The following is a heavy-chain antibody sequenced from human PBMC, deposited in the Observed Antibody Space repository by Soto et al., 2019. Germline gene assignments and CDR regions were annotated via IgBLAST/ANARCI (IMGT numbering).Heavy chain of an antibody. CDR3: ARANPVYAVV. J-gene: IGHJ4*02. CDR1: GGSISSGGYS. CDR2: IYHSGST. D-gene: IGHD2-2*01. Sequence: QLQLQESGSGLVKPSQTLSLTCAVSGGSISSGGYSWSWIRQPPGKGLEWIGYIYHSGSTYYNPSLKSRVTTSVDRSKNQFSLTLSSVTAADTAVYYSARANPVYAVVWGQGTLVTVSS. V-gene: IGHV4-30-2*01.